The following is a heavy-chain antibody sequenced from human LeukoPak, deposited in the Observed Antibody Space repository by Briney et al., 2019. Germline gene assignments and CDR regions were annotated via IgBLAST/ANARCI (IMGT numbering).Heavy chain of an antibody. CDR3: ARGTTFQD. J-gene: IGHJ1*01. V-gene: IGHV3-48*03. CDR1: GFTFSSHE. Sequence: GGSLRLSCAASGFTFSSHEMNWVRQAPGRGLEWVSYISSSGSIIYQADSVKGRFTISRDNAKKSLYLQMKNLRAEDTAVYYCARGTTFQDWGQGTLATVSS. D-gene: IGHD4-11*01. CDR2: ISSSGSII.